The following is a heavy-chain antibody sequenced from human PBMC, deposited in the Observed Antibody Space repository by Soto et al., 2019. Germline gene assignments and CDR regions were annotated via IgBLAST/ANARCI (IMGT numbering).Heavy chain of an antibody. CDR1: GGSISSGDYY. V-gene: IGHV4-30-4*01. Sequence: PSETLSLTCTVSGGSISSGDYYWSWIRQPPGKGLEWIGYIYYSGSTYYNPSLKRRVTISVDTSKNQFSLKLSSVTAADTAVYYCASVNPNSSGSERFDYWGQGTLVTVSS. CDR3: ASVNPNSSGSERFDY. CDR2: IYYSGST. J-gene: IGHJ4*02. D-gene: IGHD3-22*01.